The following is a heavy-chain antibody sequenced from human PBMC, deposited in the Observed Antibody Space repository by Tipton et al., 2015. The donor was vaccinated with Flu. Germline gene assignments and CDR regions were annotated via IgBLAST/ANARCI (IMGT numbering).Heavy chain of an antibody. J-gene: IGHJ2*01. D-gene: IGHD3-10*01. V-gene: IGHV4-4*07. Sequence: TLSLTCTVSGGSISSYYWSWIRQPAGKGLEWIGRIYTSGSTNYNPSLESRVTMSVDTSKNQFSLKLSSVTAADTAVYYCARASLPPMVRGVIRYFDLWGRGTLVTVSS. CDR1: GGSISSYY. CDR2: IYTSGST. CDR3: ARASLPPMVRGVIRYFDL.